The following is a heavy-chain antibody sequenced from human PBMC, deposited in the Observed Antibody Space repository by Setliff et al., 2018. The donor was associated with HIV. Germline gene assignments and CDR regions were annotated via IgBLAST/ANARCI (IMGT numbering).Heavy chain of an antibody. Sequence: PSETLSLTCAVFGGSFSNYYWSWVRQPPGKGLEFIAEIDHEGTTNYNPSLKSRATISVDTSKNHLSLKLTSMTAADTGVYFCTLTHVGAQTHVGIPMIDNFWGQGTPVTVS. CDR1: GGSFSNYY. CDR3: TLTHVGAQTHVGIPMIDNF. J-gene: IGHJ4*02. D-gene: IGHD3-16*02. V-gene: IGHV4-34*01. CDR2: IDHEGTT.